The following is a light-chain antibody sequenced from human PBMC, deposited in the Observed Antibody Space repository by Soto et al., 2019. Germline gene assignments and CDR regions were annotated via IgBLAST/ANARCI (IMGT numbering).Light chain of an antibody. J-gene: IGLJ3*02. Sequence: QLVLAQPASVSGSPGQSITISCSGTSSDVGGYNYVSWYQHHPGKAPKLLIYEVTNRPSGVSNRFSGSKSGNTASLTISGLQAEDEAAYYCKSYTSISTWVFGGGTKVTVL. CDR3: KSYTSISTWV. CDR1: SSDVGGYNY. V-gene: IGLV2-14*01. CDR2: EVT.